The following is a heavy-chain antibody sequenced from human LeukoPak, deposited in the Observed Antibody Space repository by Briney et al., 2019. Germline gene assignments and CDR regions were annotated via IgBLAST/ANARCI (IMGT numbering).Heavy chain of an antibody. CDR3: AKDSYYYDSSGLRHAMDY. CDR2: ISSSSSYI. J-gene: IGHJ4*02. Sequence: PGGSLRLSCAASGFTFSSYSMNWVRQAPGKGLEWVSSISSSSSYIYYADSVKGRFTISRDNAKNSLYLQMNSLRAEDTAVYYCAKDSYYYDSSGLRHAMDYWGQGTLVTVSS. D-gene: IGHD3-22*01. CDR1: GFTFSSYS. V-gene: IGHV3-21*01.